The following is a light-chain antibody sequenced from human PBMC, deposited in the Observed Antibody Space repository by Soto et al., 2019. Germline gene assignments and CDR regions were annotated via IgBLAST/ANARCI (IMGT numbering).Light chain of an antibody. V-gene: IGKV3-15*01. CDR2: DTS. CDR3: QPYNIWPLT. CDR1: QSVSSY. Sequence: QSPATLSLSPGERATLSCRASQSVSSYLAWYQHKPGQAPRLPIYDTSTRATGVPTRFSGSRSGAEFTLTINSLQSEDFAVYYCQPYNIWPLTFGGGAKVDVK. J-gene: IGKJ4*01.